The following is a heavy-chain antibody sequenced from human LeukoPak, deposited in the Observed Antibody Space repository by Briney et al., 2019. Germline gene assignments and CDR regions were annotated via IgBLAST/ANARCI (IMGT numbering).Heavy chain of an antibody. CDR3: AGSLDY. Sequence: GGSLRLPCAASGFTFSSYSMNWVRQAPGKGLEWVSYISSSSSTIYYADSVKGRFTISRDNAKNSLYLQMNSQRAEDTAVYYCAGSLDYWGQGTLVTVSS. V-gene: IGHV3-48*04. CDR1: GFTFSSYS. CDR2: ISSSSSTI. J-gene: IGHJ4*02.